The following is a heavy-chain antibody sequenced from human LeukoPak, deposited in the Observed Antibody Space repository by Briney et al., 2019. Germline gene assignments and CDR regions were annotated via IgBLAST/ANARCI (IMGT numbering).Heavy chain of an antibody. J-gene: IGHJ6*03. CDR2: IQYDGSNE. V-gene: IGHV3-30*02. CDR3: AKDRCSNGIGCYYYYMDV. CDR1: GFTFSSYG. D-gene: IGHD2-8*01. Sequence: GSLRLSCAASGFTFSSYGMHWVRQAPGKGLEWVAYIQYDGSNEQYADSVKGRFSISRDSSKNILYLQMNSLRAEDTAVYYCAKDRCSNGIGCYYYYMDVWGKGTTVTISS.